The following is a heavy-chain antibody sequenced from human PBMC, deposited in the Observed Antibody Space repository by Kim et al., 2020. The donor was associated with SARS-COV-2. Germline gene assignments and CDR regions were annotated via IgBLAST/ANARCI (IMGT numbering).Heavy chain of an antibody. CDR1: GFTFSSYA. Sequence: GGSRRLSCAGSGFTFSSYAMTWVRQAPGKGLEWVATVGGIGGNTYYADSVEGRFTVSRDNSKNTLFLQMNSLRAEDTAVYYCADRHGTNFGYDFWGQGT. D-gene: IGHD3-16*01. V-gene: IGHV3-23*01. CDR2: VGGIGGNT. J-gene: IGHJ4*02. CDR3: ADRHGTNFGYDF.